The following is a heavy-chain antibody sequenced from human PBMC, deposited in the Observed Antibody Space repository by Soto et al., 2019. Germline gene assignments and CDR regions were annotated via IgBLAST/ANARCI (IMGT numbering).Heavy chain of an antibody. V-gene: IGHV4-39*01. Sequence: QLQLQESGPGLVKPSETLSLTCTVSGGSISSSSYYWGWIRQPPGKGLEWIGSIYYSGSTYYNPSLKSRVTISVDTSKNQFSLKLSSVTAADTAVYYCARRGIVVPANYYYYYGMDVWGQGTTVTVSS. CDR2: IYYSGST. CDR3: ARRGIVVPANYYYYYGMDV. J-gene: IGHJ6*02. CDR1: GGSISSSSYY. D-gene: IGHD2-2*01.